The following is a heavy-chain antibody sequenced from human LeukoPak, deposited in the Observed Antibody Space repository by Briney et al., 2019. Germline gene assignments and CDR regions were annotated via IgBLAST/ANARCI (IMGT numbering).Heavy chain of an antibody. D-gene: IGHD7-27*01. CDR2: INPNGGST. V-gene: IGHV1-46*01. J-gene: IGHJ4*02. Sequence: GASVKVSCKASGYTFTSYYLHWVRQAPGQGLEWMGVINPNGGSTTYAQKFQDRVTMTRETSTTTVYMELSTLRSEDTAVYYCARDPEANWAFFDYWGQGTLLTVSS. CDR1: GYTFTSYY. CDR3: ARDPEANWAFFDY.